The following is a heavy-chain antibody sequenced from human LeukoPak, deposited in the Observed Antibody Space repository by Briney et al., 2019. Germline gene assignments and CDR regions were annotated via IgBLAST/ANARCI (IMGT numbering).Heavy chain of an antibody. V-gene: IGHV3-30-3*01. Sequence: GGSLRLSCAASGFTFSSYAMHWVRQAPGKGLEWVAVISYDGSNKYYADSVKGRFTISRDNSKNTLYLQMNSLRAEDTAVYYCARLWGDATIFDLWGQGTLVTVSS. D-gene: IGHD5-12*01. J-gene: IGHJ4*02. CDR1: GFTFSSYA. CDR2: ISYDGSNK. CDR3: ARLWGDATIFDL.